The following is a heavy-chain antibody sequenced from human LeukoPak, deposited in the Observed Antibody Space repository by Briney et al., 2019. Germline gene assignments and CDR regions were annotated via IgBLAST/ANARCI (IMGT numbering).Heavy chain of an antibody. V-gene: IGHV3-13*04. J-gene: IGHJ3*01. Sequence: GGALRLFCAASGFTFSNYDMHWVRQSSATGLEEFSAIVSTGDTYLSGSVKGRFSISRENAKNSLYLEMNSLRAGDTAMYYCARVLVAGTWAFDLWGQGTMVIVSP. D-gene: IGHD6-19*01. CDR3: ARVLVAGTWAFDL. CDR1: GFTFSNYD. CDR2: IVSTGDT.